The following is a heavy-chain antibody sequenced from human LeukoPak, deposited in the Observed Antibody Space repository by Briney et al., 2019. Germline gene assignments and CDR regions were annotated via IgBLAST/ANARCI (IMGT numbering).Heavy chain of an antibody. D-gene: IGHD2-2*02. Sequence: ASVKVSCKASGYTFTGYYMHWVRQAPGQGLEWMRWINPNSGGTNYAQKFQGRVTMTRDTSISTAYMELSRLRSDDTAVYYCARCLGYCSSTSCYTLGYYFDYWGQGTLVTVSS. J-gene: IGHJ4*02. CDR2: INPNSGGT. CDR1: GYTFTGYY. CDR3: ARCLGYCSSTSCYTLGYYFDY. V-gene: IGHV1-2*02.